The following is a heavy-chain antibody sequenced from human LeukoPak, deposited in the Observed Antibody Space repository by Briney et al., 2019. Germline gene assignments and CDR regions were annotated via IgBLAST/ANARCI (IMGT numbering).Heavy chain of an antibody. CDR3: TRILGYCSGGSCPPAHY. CDR1: GFTFGDYA. V-gene: IGHV3-49*04. CDR2: IRSKAYGGTT. J-gene: IGHJ4*02. D-gene: IGHD2-15*01. Sequence: PGGSLRLSCTASGFTFGDYAMSWVRQAPGKGLEWVGFIRSKAYGGTTEYAASVKGRFTISRDDSKSIAYLQMNSLKTEDTAVYYCTRILGYCSGGSCPPAHYWGQGTLVTVSS.